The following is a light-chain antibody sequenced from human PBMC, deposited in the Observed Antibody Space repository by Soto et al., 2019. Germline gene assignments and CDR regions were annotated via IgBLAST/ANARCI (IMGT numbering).Light chain of an antibody. CDR1: TSNIGAGFD. Sequence: QSVLTQPPSVSGATGQRITIYCTVSTSNIGAGFDVHWYQQFPGTAPKLLIYGTTSRPSGVPYRFSGSQSGTSASLAITWLQAGDEADYYCQSYDPSLRGAWVFGGGTKLTVL. CDR3: QSYDPSLRGAWV. CDR2: GTT. J-gene: IGLJ3*02. V-gene: IGLV1-40*01.